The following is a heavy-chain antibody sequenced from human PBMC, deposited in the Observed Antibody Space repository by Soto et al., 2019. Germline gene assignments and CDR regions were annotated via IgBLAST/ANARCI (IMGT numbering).Heavy chain of an antibody. CDR1: GFTFSSYG. V-gene: IGHV3-30*18. CDR3: AKSLPEYSSSSENWFDP. D-gene: IGHD6-6*01. CDR2: ISYDGSNK. J-gene: IGHJ5*02. Sequence: PGGSLRLSCPVAGFTFSSYGLPWLRPAPGKGLEWVAVISYDGSNKYYADSVKGRFTTSRDNSKNTLYLQMSSLRAEDTAVYHCAKSLPEYSSSSENWFDPWGQGT.